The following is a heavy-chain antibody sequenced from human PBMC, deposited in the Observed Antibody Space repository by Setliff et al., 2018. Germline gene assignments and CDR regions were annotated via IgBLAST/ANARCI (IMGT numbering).Heavy chain of an antibody. V-gene: IGHV4-59*03. CDR1: GGSISSYY. CDR3: AGSQGWGGYYSNSPYYFHY. Sequence: SETLSLTCTVAGGSISSYYWSWIRQPPGKELEWMAYVYYTGDTYYNTSLKSRISISIDTSKNQFSLNLNSVTAADTAVYYCAGSQGWGGYYSNSPYYFHYWGQGTLVTVSS. D-gene: IGHD3-10*01. J-gene: IGHJ4*02. CDR2: VYYTGDT.